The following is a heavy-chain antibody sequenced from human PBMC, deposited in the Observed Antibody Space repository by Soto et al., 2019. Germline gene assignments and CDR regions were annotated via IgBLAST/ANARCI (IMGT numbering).Heavy chain of an antibody. Sequence: QITLKESGPTLVKPTQTLTLTCTLSGFSLSTRGVGVGWIRQPPGKALEWLALIYWDDDKRYSPSLKSRLTIPNDSSKHRVVLRITNMDPVDTATYYCAQSRLRLGELSLLDYWGQGTPVTVSS. J-gene: IGHJ4*02. CDR3: AQSRLRLGELSLLDY. D-gene: IGHD3-16*02. CDR1: GFSLSTRGVG. V-gene: IGHV2-5*02. CDR2: IYWDDDK.